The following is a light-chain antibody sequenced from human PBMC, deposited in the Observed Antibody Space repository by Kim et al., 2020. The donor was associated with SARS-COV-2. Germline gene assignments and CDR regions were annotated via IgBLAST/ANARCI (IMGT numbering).Light chain of an antibody. CDR3: QSYNSSLSGYV. CDR1: SANIGAVYD. CDR2: GNS. Sequence: QRVTISCTGSSANIGAVYDVPWYQQHPGTAPKLLIYGNSNRPSGVPDRFSGSKSGTSASLAITGLQAEDEADYYCQSYNSSLSGYVFGTGTKVTVL. J-gene: IGLJ1*01. V-gene: IGLV1-40*01.